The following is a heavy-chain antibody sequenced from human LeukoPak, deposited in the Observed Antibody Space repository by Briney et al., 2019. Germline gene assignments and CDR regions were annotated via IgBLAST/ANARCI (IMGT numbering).Heavy chain of an antibody. CDR3: ASVGRGSSWLPFDY. CDR2: IYYSGST. Sequence: SETLSLTCTVSGGSISSYYWSWIRQPPGKGLEWIGYIYYSGSTNYNPSLKSRVTISVDTSKNQFSLKLSSVTAADTAVYYCASVGRGSSWLPFDYWGQGTLVTVSS. D-gene: IGHD6-13*01. CDR1: GGSISSYY. V-gene: IGHV4-59*01. J-gene: IGHJ4*02.